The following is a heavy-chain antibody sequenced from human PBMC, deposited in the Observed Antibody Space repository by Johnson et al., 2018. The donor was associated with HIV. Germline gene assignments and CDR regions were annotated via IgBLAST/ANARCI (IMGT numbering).Heavy chain of an antibody. CDR3: APPWGRYSISSLDSFEI. Sequence: QVQLVESGGGVVQPGRSLRLSCAASGFTFSSYAMHWVRQAPGKGLEWVAVISYDGSNQYYADSVKSRVTISRDNSKNTLYLQMNSLKAEDTAVYYCAPPWGRYSISSLDSFEIWGQGTMVTVSS. V-gene: IGHV3-30*04. CDR2: ISYDGSNQ. J-gene: IGHJ3*02. CDR1: GFTFSSYA. D-gene: IGHD6-6*01.